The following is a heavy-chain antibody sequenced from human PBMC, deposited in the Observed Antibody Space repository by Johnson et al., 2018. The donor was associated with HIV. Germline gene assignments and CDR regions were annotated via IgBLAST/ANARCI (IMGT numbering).Heavy chain of an antibody. CDR3: TRSSPRYGDYGSNAFDI. CDR1: GFTFSSYW. Sequence: VQLVESGGGLVKPGGSLRLSCAASGFTFSSYWMSWVRQAPGKGLEWVANIKQDGSEKYYVDSVKGRFTISRDNAKNSLYLQMNSLKTEDTAVYYCTRSSPRYGDYGSNAFDIWGQGTMVTVSS. V-gene: IGHV3-7*05. D-gene: IGHD4-17*01. CDR2: IKQDGSEK. J-gene: IGHJ3*02.